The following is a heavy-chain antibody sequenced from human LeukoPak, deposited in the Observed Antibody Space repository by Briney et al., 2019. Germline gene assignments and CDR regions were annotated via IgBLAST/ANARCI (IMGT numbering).Heavy chain of an antibody. D-gene: IGHD3-10*01. CDR3: ARDYYNVGYYYYYMDV. J-gene: IGHJ6*03. CDR1: GFTFSSYN. Sequence: GGSLRLSCAASGFTFSSYNMNWVRQAPGKGLERVSYISSSGSTLYYADPVKGRFTISRDNAKNSLYLQMNGLRAEDTAVYYCARDYYNVGYYYYYMDVWGKGTTVTVSS. V-gene: IGHV3-48*04. CDR2: ISSSGSTL.